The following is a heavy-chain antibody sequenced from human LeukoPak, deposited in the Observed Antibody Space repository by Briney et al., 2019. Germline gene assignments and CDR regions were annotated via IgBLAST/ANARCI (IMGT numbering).Heavy chain of an antibody. V-gene: IGHV3-30*18. CDR1: GFTFSSYG. Sequence: GGSLRLSCAASGFTFSSYGMHWVRQAPGKGLEWVAVISYDGSNKYYADSVKGRFTISRDNSKNTLYLQMNSLRAEDTAVYYCAKSGYYGSGRPARGGMDVWGKGTTVTVSS. CDR3: AKSGYYGSGRPARGGMDV. CDR2: ISYDGSNK. J-gene: IGHJ6*04. D-gene: IGHD3-10*01.